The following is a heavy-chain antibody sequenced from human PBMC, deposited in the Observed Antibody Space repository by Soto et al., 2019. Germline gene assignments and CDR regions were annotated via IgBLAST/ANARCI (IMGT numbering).Heavy chain of an antibody. J-gene: IGHJ4*02. CDR3: ARDRYGSGSPPCDY. CDR2: IYYSVST. Sequence: QVQLQESGPGLVKPSQTLSLTCTVSGGSISSGGYYWSWIRQHPGKGLEWIGYIYYSVSTYYNPSLKSRVTISVDTSKNQFSLKLSSVTAADTAVYYCARDRYGSGSPPCDYWGQGTLVTVSS. CDR1: GGSISSGGYY. V-gene: IGHV4-31*03. D-gene: IGHD3-10*01.